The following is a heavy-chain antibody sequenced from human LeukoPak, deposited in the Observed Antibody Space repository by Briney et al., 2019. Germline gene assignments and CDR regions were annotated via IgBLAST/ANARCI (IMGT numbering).Heavy chain of an antibody. CDR3: ATSPLIWMAEESIFDY. CDR2: MNPNSGNT. Sequence: GASVKVSCKASGYTFTSYDINWVRRATGQGLEWMGWMNPNSGNTGYAQKFQGRVTMTRNTSISTAYMELSSLRSEDTAVYYCATSPLIWMAEESIFDYWGQGTLVTVSS. J-gene: IGHJ4*02. D-gene: IGHD5-24*01. CDR1: GYTFTSYD. V-gene: IGHV1-8*01.